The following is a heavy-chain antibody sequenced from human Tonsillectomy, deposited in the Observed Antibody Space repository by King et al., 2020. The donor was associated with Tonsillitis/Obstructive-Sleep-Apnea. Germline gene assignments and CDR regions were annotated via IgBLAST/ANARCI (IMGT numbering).Heavy chain of an antibody. D-gene: IGHD6-6*01. CDR1: GYTFTGYY. CDR3: TAYSSSSYYYYGMDV. Sequence: QLVQSGAEVKKPGASVKVSCKDSGYTFTGYYMHWVRQAPGQGLEWMGWINPNSGGTNYAQKFQGRVTMTRETSISAAYMELSRLRSDDTAVYYWTAYSSSSYYYYGMDVWGQGTTVTVSS. CDR2: INPNSGGT. J-gene: IGHJ6*02. V-gene: IGHV1-2*02.